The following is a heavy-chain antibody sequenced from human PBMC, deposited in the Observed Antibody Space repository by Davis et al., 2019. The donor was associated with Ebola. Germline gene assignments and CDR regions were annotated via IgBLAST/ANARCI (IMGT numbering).Heavy chain of an antibody. CDR2: IYDSGTT. D-gene: IGHD3-16*02. CDR1: GGSISNHY. CDR3: AREGIQMGELLFPYALDV. V-gene: IGHV4-59*11. Sequence: ESLKISCTVSGGSISNHYWNWIRQPPGKGLEWIGYIYDSGTTKYNPSLKSRVTISVDTSKNQFSLKLSSVTAADTAIYYCAREGIQMGELLFPYALDVWGQGTTVTVSS. J-gene: IGHJ6*02.